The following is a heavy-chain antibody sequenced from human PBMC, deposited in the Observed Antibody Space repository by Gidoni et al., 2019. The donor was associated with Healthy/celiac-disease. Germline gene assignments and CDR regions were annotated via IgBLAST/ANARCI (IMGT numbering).Heavy chain of an antibody. V-gene: IGHV3-74*01. Sequence: EVQLVESGGGLVQPGGSLRLSCAASGFTFSSYWLHWVRQAPGKGLVWVSRINRDGSSTSYADSVKGRFTISRDNAKNTLYLQMNSLRAEDTAVYYCARDESYYDSSGYTHRYYGMDVWGQGTTVTVSS. CDR3: ARDESYYDSSGYTHRYYGMDV. D-gene: IGHD3-22*01. CDR2: INRDGSST. J-gene: IGHJ6*02. CDR1: GFTFSSYW.